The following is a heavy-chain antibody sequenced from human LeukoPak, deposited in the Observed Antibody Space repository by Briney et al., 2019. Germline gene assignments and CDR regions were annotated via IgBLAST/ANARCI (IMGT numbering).Heavy chain of an antibody. D-gene: IGHD6-13*01. Sequence: GGSLRLSCAASGFTFDDYAMHWVRQAPGKGLEWVSGISWNSGSISYADSVKGRFTISRDNAKNSLYLQMNSLRAEDTALYYCAKGGSSWGYYFDYWGQGTLVTVSS. CDR2: ISWNSGSI. J-gene: IGHJ4*02. CDR3: AKGGSSWGYYFDY. CDR1: GFTFDDYA. V-gene: IGHV3-9*01.